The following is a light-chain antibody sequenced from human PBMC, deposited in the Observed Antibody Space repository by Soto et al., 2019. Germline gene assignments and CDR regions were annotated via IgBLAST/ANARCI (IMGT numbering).Light chain of an antibody. CDR2: EVS. V-gene: IGLV2-14*01. Sequence: QSVLTQPASVSGSPGQSITISCTGTSSDVGGYIYVSWYRQHPGKAPKPIIYEVSNRPSGVSNRFSGSKSGNTASLTISGLQAEDEADYYCTSYTSSSTQVFGTGTKVTVL. CDR1: SSDVGGYIY. J-gene: IGLJ1*01. CDR3: TSYTSSSTQV.